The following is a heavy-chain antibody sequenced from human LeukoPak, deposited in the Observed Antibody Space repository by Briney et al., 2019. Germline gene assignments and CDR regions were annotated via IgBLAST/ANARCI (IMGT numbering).Heavy chain of an antibody. Sequence: PGGSLRLSCAASGFTFSSYWMSWVRQAPGKRLEWVANIKQDGSEKYYVDSVKGRLTISRDNAKNSRYLQMNSLSAEDTAVYYSARDNTVDVFWSGYSSHYFDYWGQGTLVTVSS. J-gene: IGHJ4*02. V-gene: IGHV3-7*01. CDR3: ARDNTVDVFWSGYSSHYFDY. CDR1: GFTFSSYW. CDR2: IKQDGSEK. D-gene: IGHD3-3*01.